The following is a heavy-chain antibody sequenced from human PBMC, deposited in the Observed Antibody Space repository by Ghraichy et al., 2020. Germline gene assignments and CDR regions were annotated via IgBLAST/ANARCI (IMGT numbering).Heavy chain of an antibody. CDR3: TTDDHPWGVAATGY. CDR2: IKSKTDGGTT. CDR1: GFTFSNAW. Sequence: LSLTCAASGFTFSNAWMSWVRQAPGKGLEWVGRIKSKTDGGTTDYAAPVKGRFTISRDDSKNTLYLQMNSLKTEDTAVYYCTTDDHPWGVAATGYWGQGTLVTVSS. J-gene: IGHJ4*02. V-gene: IGHV3-15*01. D-gene: IGHD2-15*01.